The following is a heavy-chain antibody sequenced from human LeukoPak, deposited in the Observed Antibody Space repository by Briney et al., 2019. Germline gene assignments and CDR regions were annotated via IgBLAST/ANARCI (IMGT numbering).Heavy chain of an antibody. D-gene: IGHD3-22*01. V-gene: IGHV3-23*01. CDR2: ISGSGGNT. Sequence: PGGSLRLSCAASGFTFSSYGMTWVRQAPGKGLEWVSGISGSGGNTYYSDSVEGRFTISRDNSKNTLYLQMNSLRAEDTAVYYCAKFYQYYYDSSGYYWEDAFDIWGQGTMVTVSS. J-gene: IGHJ3*02. CDR3: AKFYQYYYDSSGYYWEDAFDI. CDR1: GFTFSSYG.